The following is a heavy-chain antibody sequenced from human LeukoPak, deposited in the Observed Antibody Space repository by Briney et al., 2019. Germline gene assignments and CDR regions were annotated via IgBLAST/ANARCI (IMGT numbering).Heavy chain of an antibody. V-gene: IGHV3-13*01. CDR1: GFTFSSYD. CDR3: ARTNGEHEGLDV. D-gene: IGHD4-17*01. CDR2: IGTAGDT. Sequence: GGSLRLSCAASGFTFSSYDMHWVRQATGKGLEWVSAIGTAGDTYYPGSVKGRFTISRENAKNSLYLQMNSLRAGDTAVYYCARTNGEHEGLDVWGQGTTVTVS. J-gene: IGHJ6*02.